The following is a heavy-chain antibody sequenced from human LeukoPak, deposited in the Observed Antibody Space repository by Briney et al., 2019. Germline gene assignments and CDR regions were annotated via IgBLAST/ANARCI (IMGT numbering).Heavy chain of an antibody. CDR1: GYTFTSYD. D-gene: IGHD6-13*01. J-gene: IGHJ5*02. Sequence: ASVKVSCKASGYTFTSYDINWVRQATGQGLEWMGWMNPNSGNTGYAQKFQGRVTITADKSTSTAYMELSSLRSEDTAVYYCARGQDSSSWYLFSWGQGTLVTVSS. V-gene: IGHV1-8*01. CDR2: MNPNSGNT. CDR3: ARGQDSSSWYLFS.